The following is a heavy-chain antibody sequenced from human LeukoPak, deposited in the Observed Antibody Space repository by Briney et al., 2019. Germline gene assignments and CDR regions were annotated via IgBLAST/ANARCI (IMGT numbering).Heavy chain of an antibody. CDR3: ARDLPYFYGSGTPSDH. CDR2: IYTSGST. V-gene: IGHV4-4*07. D-gene: IGHD3-10*01. Sequence: SETLSLTCTVSGGSISSYYWSWIRQPAGKGLEWIGRIYTSGSTNYNPSLKSRVTISVDTSKNQFSLKLSSVTAADTAVYYCARDLPYFYGSGTPSDHWGQGTLVTVSS. CDR1: GGSISSYY. J-gene: IGHJ4*02.